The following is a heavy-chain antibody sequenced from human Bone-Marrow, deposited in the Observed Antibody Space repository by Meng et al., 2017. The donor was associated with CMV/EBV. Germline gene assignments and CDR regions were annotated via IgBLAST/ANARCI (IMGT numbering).Heavy chain of an antibody. V-gene: IGHV3-23*01. D-gene: IGHD6-19*01. CDR1: GFSFSSYA. Sequence: GGSLRLSCAASGFSFSSYAMSWIRQAPGKGLEWVSGISGSGGSAYYADSVQGRFTISRDNSKNTLYLQMNSLRPEDTAMYYCAKSRSPPKKVVAGPLDYWGQGTLVTVSS. CDR2: ISGSGGSA. CDR3: AKSRSPPKKVVAGPLDY. J-gene: IGHJ4*02.